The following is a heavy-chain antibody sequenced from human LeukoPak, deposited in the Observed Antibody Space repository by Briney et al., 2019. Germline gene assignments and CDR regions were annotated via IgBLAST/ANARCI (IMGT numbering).Heavy chain of an antibody. V-gene: IGHV4-34*01. Sequence: SETLSLTCAVYGGSFSGYYWSWIRQPPGKGLEWIGEINHSGSTNYNPSLKSRVTISVDTSKNQFSLKLSSVTAADTAVYYCARDLKWELPLDAFDIWGQGTMVTVSS. CDR3: ARDLKWELPLDAFDI. D-gene: IGHD1-26*01. CDR2: INHSGST. CDR1: GGSFSGYY. J-gene: IGHJ3*02.